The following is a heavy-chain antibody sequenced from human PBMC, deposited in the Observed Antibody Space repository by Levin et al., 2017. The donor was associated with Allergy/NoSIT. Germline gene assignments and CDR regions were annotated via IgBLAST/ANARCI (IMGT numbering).Heavy chain of an antibody. V-gene: IGHV3-53*01. Sequence: GESLKISCAASGFTVSNNYMSWVRQAPGKGLEWVSVIYSGGSTYYADSVKGRFIISRDNSKNTLYLQMNSLRAEDTAVYYCARVHQHGVYVYWYFDLWGRGTLVTVSS. J-gene: IGHJ2*01. CDR3: ARVHQHGVYVYWYFDL. CDR2: IYSGGST. CDR1: GFTVSNNY. D-gene: IGHD5/OR15-5a*01.